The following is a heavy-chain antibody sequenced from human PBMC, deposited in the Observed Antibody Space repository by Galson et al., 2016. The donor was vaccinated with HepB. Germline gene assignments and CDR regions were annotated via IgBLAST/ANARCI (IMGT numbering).Heavy chain of an antibody. CDR2: IVSNAHGGTT. D-gene: IGHD1-26*01. J-gene: IGHJ4*02. CDR3: STWDRGD. Sequence: SLRLSCAGSGFSFTNAWMSWVRQAPGKGLEWVGRIVSNAHGGTTDYAAPVKGRFTISRDDSKSTMYLQMNSLKTEDTGVYYCSTWDRGDWGQGILVTVSS. V-gene: IGHV3-15*04. CDR1: GFSFTNAW.